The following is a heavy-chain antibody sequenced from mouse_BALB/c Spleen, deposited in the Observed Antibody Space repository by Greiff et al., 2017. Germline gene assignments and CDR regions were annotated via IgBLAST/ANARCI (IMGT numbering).Heavy chain of an antibody. J-gene: IGHJ4*01. CDR2: IRNKANGYTT. CDR3: ARAGTTVVATNYYAMDY. V-gene: IGHV7-3*02. D-gene: IGHD1-1*01. CDR1: GFTFTDYY. Sequence: EVQVVESGGGLVQPGGSLRLSCATSGFTFTDYYMSWVRQPPGKALEWLGFIRNKANGYTTEYSASVKGRFTISRDNSQSILYLQMNTLRAEDSATYYCARAGTTVVATNYYAMDYWGQGTSVTVSS.